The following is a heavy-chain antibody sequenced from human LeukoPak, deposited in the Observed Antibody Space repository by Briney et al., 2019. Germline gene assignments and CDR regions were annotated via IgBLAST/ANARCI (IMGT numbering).Heavy chain of an antibody. J-gene: IGHJ4*02. CDR3: ARGSYDYVWGSYRSPGSNFDY. D-gene: IGHD3-16*02. CDR1: GFTFSSYA. Sequence: GGSLRLSCAASGFTFSSYAMHWVRQAPGKGLARVAVISYDGSNNYYADSVKGRFTISRDNSKNTLYLQMNSLRAEDTAVYYCARGSYDYVWGSYRSPGSNFDYWGQGTLVTVSS. CDR2: ISYDGSNN. V-gene: IGHV3-30-3*01.